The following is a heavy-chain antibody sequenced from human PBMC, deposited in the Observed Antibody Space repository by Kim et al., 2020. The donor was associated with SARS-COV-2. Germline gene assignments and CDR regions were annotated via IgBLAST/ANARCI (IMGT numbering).Heavy chain of an antibody. V-gene: IGHV3-23*01. CDR2: ISGYGSGT. J-gene: IGHJ4*02. D-gene: IGHD6-19*01. Sequence: GGSLRLSCAVSGFDFGAYSMNWVRQAPGRGLDWVAVISGYGSGTHYADSVKGRFTVSRDNSKNLLFLQMNSLRAEDTAGYYCAKIPHPEQWLVANIDYWGQGTLVTVSS. CDR3: AKIPHPEQWLVANIDY. CDR1: GFDFGAYS.